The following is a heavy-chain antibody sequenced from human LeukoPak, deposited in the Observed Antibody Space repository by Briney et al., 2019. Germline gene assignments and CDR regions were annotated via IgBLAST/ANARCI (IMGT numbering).Heavy chain of an antibody. V-gene: IGHV3-30*18. D-gene: IGHD2-21*02. CDR1: GFTFSSYG. J-gene: IGHJ4*02. CDR3: AKDEVRGAYCGGDCYHLPGY. Sequence: PGGSLRLSCAASGFTFSSYGMHWVRQAPGKGLEWVAVISYDGSNKYYADSVKGRFTISRDNSKNTLYLQMNSLRAEDTAVYYCAKDEVRGAYCGGDCYHLPGYWGQGTLVTVSS. CDR2: ISYDGSNK.